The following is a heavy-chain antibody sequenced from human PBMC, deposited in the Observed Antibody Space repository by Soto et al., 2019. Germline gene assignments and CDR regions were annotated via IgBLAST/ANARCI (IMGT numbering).Heavy chain of an antibody. D-gene: IGHD4-17*01. CDR1: GFTFSSDT. CDR3: AHPRGYGVFDAYDI. J-gene: IGHJ3*02. CDR2: ISTSGNTK. V-gene: IGHV3-48*04. Sequence: GGSLRLSCAASGFTFSSDTWIWVRQAPGKGLQWVSYISTSGNTKKYADSVMGRFTISRDNAKMSVYLQMNSLRTEDTAVYYCAHPRGYGVFDAYDIWGQGAMVTVSS.